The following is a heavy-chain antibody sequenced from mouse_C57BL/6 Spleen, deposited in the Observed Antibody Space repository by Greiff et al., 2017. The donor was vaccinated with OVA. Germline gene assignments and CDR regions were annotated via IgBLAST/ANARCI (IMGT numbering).Heavy chain of an antibody. V-gene: IGHV1-81*01. D-gene: IGHD6-1*01. CDR3: ASWGYDNHY. Sequence: QVQLKESGAELARPGASVKLSCKASGYTFTSYGISWVKQRTGQGLEWIGEIYPRSGNTYYNEKFKGKATLTADKSSSTAYMELRSLTSEDSAVYFCASWGYDNHYWGQGTTLTVSS. CDR1: GYTFTSYG. J-gene: IGHJ2*01. CDR2: IYPRSGNT.